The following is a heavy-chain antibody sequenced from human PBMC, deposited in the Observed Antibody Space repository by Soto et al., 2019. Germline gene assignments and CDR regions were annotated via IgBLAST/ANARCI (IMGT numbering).Heavy chain of an antibody. Sequence: SETLSLTCTVSGGSISSGDYYWSWIRQPPGKGLEWIGYIYYSGSTYYNPSLKSRVTISVDTSKNQFSLKLSSVTAADTAVYYCARDKVYYYDSRGIDPWGQGNLVTFSS. D-gene: IGHD3-22*01. J-gene: IGHJ5*02. CDR3: ARDKVYYYDSRGIDP. V-gene: IGHV4-30-4*01. CDR2: IYYSGST. CDR1: GGSISSGDYY.